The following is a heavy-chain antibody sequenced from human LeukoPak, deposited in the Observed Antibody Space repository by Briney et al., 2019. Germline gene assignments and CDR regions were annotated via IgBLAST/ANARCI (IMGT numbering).Heavy chain of an antibody. D-gene: IGHD5-18*01. J-gene: IGHJ5*02. Sequence: GGSLRLSCAASGFTVSSNYMSWVRQAPGKGLEWVSVIYSGGSTYYADSVKGRFTISRDNSKNTLYLQMNSLRAEGTAVYYCAGSSYGENWFDPWGQGTLVTVSS. CDR1: GFTVSSNY. CDR2: IYSGGST. V-gene: IGHV3-53*01. CDR3: AGSSYGENWFDP.